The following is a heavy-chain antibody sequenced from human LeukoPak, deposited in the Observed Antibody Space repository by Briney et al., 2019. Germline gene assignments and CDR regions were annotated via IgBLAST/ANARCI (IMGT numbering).Heavy chain of an antibody. CDR3: ARAEWSYFDY. D-gene: IGHD3-3*01. V-gene: IGHV4-30-2*01. CDR1: GGSISNSSYY. Sequence: SETLSLTCTVSGGSISNSSYYWGWIRQPPGKGLEWIGYIYHSGSTYYNPSLKSRVTISVDRSKNQFSLKLSSVTAADTAVYYCARAEWSYFDYWGQGTLVTVSS. CDR2: IYHSGST. J-gene: IGHJ4*02.